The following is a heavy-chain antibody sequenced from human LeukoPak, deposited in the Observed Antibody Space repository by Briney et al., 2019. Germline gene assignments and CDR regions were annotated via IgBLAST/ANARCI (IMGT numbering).Heavy chain of an antibody. CDR3: ARAGGWYGYYYYGMDV. CDR1: GGSISSSYYY. V-gene: IGHV4-39*07. J-gene: IGHJ6*02. CDR2: IYYSGST. Sequence: PSETLSLTCTVSGGSISSSYYYWGWIRQPPGKGLEWIGSIYYSGSTYYNPSLKSRVTISVDTSKNQFSLKLSSVTAADTAVYYCARAGGWYGYYYYGMDVWGQGTTVTVSS. D-gene: IGHD6-19*01.